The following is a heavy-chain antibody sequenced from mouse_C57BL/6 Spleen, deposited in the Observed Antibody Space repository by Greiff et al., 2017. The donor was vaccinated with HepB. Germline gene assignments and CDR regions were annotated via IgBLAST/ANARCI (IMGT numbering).Heavy chain of an antibody. CDR1: GFTFSDYG. CDR3: ARVIYYYGSSPYFDV. Sequence: EVKLMESGGGLVKPGGSLKLSCAASGFTFSDYGMHWVRQAPEKGLEWVAYISSGSSTIYYADTVKGRFTISRDNAKNTLFLQMTSLRSEDTAMYYCARVIYYYGSSPYFDVWGTGTTVTVSS. CDR2: ISSGSSTI. V-gene: IGHV5-17*01. D-gene: IGHD1-1*01. J-gene: IGHJ1*03.